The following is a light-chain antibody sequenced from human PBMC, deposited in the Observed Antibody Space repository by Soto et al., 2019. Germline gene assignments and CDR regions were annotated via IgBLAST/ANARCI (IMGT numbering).Light chain of an antibody. V-gene: IGKV1-9*01. Sequence: IQLTQSPSSLSASIGDRVTVTCRASQGISNSLAWYQQKPGKAPKLLIYIASTLQNGVPPRFSGSGFGTDFTLSISSLQPEDFATYYCQQLDSYPLTFGQGTRLEIK. J-gene: IGKJ5*01. CDR1: QGISNS. CDR3: QQLDSYPLT. CDR2: IAS.